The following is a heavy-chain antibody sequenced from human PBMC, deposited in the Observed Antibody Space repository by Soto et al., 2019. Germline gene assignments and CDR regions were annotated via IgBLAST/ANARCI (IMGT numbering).Heavy chain of an antibody. CDR2: ISGYNGDT. Sequence: GPEVKKPGASVKVSCKASGYTFSRYGISWVRQAPGQGLEWMGWISGYNGDTKYAQKVQGRVTMTIDTSTYTAYMELRSLTSDHTAIYYCAKNGQPPYYYYGMDVWGQGTTVTVSS. V-gene: IGHV1-18*01. J-gene: IGHJ6*02. CDR3: AKNGQPPYYYYGMDV. D-gene: IGHD2-8*01. CDR1: GYTFSRYG.